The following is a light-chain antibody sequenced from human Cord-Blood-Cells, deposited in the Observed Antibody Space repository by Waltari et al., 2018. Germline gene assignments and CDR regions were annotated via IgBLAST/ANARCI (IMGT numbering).Light chain of an antibody. V-gene: IGLV2-23*01. CDR1: SSDVGRYKL. CDR2: EGR. CDR3: CSYAGSSTYVV. Sequence: QSALTQPASVSGSPGQSITISCTGTSSDVGRYKLVSWYQQHPGKATKPIIYEGRKRPSGVSNRVSGSKSGNTASLTISGLQAEDEADYYCCSYAGSSTYVVFGGGTKLTVL. J-gene: IGLJ2*01.